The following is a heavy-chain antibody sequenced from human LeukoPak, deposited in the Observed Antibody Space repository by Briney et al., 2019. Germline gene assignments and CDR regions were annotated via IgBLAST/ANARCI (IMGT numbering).Heavy chain of an antibody. CDR3: ARHSSGWYEGYYLDY. CDR2: ISSSGSTI. V-gene: IGHV3-11*01. J-gene: IGHJ4*02. Sequence: PGGSLRLSCAASGFTFSDYYMSWIRQAPGKGLEWVSYISSSGSTIYYADSVKGRFTISRDNAKNSLYLQMNSLRAEDTTVYYCARHSSGWYEGYYLDYWGQGTLVTVSS. CDR1: GFTFSDYY. D-gene: IGHD6-19*01.